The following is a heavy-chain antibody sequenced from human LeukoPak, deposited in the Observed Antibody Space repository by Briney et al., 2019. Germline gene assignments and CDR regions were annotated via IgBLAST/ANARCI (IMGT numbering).Heavy chain of an antibody. CDR3: AKDLGSYYYDSSGPNWFDP. V-gene: IGHV3-30*02. J-gene: IGHJ5*02. Sequence: GGSLRLSCAASGFSFSSYGMVWVRQAPGKGLEWVAFIRYDGSDKYKYYADSVKGRFTISRDNSKNTLYLQMNSLRAEDTAVYYCAKDLGSYYYDSSGPNWFDPWGQGTLVTVSS. CDR1: GFSFSSYG. CDR2: IRYDGSDK. D-gene: IGHD3-22*01.